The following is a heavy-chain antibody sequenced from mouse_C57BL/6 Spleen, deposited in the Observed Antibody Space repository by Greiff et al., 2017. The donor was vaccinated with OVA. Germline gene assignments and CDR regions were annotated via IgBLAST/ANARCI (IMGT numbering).Heavy chain of an antibody. D-gene: IGHD1-1*01. J-gene: IGHJ2*01. CDR1: GYSFTGYY. Sequence: DVQLQQSGPELVKPGASVKISCKASGYSFTGYYMNWVKQSPEKSLEWIGEINPSTGGTTYNQKFKAKATLTVDKSSSTAYMQLKSLTCEDSAVYYCARYDYGSSLDYWGQGTTLTVSS. V-gene: IGHV1-42*01. CDR2: INPSTGGT. CDR3: ARYDYGSSLDY.